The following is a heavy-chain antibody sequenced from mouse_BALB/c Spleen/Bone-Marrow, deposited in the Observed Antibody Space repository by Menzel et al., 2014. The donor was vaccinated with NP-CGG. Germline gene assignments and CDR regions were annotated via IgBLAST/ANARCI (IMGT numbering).Heavy chain of an antibody. V-gene: IGHV1S135*01. Sequence: SGPELVKPGASVKVSCRASGYAFASYNMHWVKQSHGKSLEWIGYIDPYNGGPRYNQIFKDKATLTVDKSSSTAYMHLNRLTSEDSAVFYCARGRSYYFDYWGQGTTLTVSS. CDR2: IDPYNGGP. CDR3: ARGRSYYFDY. CDR1: GYAFASYN. J-gene: IGHJ2*01.